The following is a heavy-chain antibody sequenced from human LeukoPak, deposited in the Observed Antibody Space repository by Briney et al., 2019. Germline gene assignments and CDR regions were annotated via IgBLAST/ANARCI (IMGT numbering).Heavy chain of an antibody. V-gene: IGHV3-7*01. D-gene: IGHD5-24*01. CDR3: ATDGFYKYYYYYGMDV. J-gene: IGHJ6*02. CDR2: IKQDGSEK. CDR1: GFTFSSYW. Sequence: GGSLRLSCAASGFTFSSYWMSWVRQAPGKGLEWVANIKQDGSEKYYVDSVKGRFTISRDNAKNSLYLKMNSLRAEDTAVYYCATDGFYKYYYYYGMDVWGQGTTVTVSS.